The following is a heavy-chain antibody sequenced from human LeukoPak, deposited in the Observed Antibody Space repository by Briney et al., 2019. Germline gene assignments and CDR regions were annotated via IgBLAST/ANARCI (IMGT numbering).Heavy chain of an antibody. J-gene: IGHJ5*02. CDR3: ARDLRRGSSGWHWGDWFDP. CDR1: GYTFTGYY. CDR2: INPNSGGT. Sequence: ASVKVSCKASGYTFTGYYMHWVRQAPGQGLEWMGWINPNSGGTNYAQKFQGRVTMTRDTSISTAYMELSRLRSDDTAVYYCARDLRRGSSGWHWGDWFDPWGRGTLVTVSS. V-gene: IGHV1-2*02. D-gene: IGHD6-19*01.